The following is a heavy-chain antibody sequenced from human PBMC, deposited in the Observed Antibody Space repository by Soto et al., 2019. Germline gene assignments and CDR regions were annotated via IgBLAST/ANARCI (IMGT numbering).Heavy chain of an antibody. J-gene: IGHJ5*02. CDR2: IYPGDSDT. Sequence: PGESLKISCKGSGYSFTSYWIGWVRQMPGKGLEWMGIIYPGDSDTRYSPSFQGQVTISADKSISTAYLQWSSLKASDTAMYYCARSGDYHFWSGEFSSTWFAPWGQGNLVNVS. D-gene: IGHD3-3*01. V-gene: IGHV5-51*01. CDR3: ARSGDYHFWSGEFSSTWFAP. CDR1: GYSFTSYW.